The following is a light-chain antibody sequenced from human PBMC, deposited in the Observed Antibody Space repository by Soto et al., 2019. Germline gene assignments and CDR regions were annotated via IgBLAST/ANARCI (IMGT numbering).Light chain of an antibody. V-gene: IGKV3-20*01. J-gene: IGKJ5*01. CDR3: QLYAGPPTT. Sequence: EIVLRQSPGTLSFSPEDIATLSCRASQAVSNNYLAWCQQKPGQAPRVIMYGASRRATGIPDKFSGGGSGTDFTLNSCRLEAEDGAVYFCQLYAGPPTTFAEGTRLEIK. CDR1: QAVSNNY. CDR2: GAS.